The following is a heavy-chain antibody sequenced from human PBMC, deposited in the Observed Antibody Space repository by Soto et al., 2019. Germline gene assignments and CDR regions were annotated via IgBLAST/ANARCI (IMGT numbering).Heavy chain of an antibody. D-gene: IGHD6-19*01. J-gene: IGHJ4*02. CDR2: IRKDGSEK. CDR3: AGGSGWLSDY. Sequence: LRLSCAASGFSISSYWMNWVRQAPGKGLEWVAIIRKDGSEKYYVDSVKGRFTISRDNAKNSLYLQMNSPRDDDTAVYYCAGGSGWLSDYWGRGTLVTVSS. CDR1: GFSISSYW. V-gene: IGHV3-7*03.